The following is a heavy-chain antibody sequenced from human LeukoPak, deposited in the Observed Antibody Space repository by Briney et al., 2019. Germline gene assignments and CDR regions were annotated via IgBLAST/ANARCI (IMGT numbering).Heavy chain of an antibody. D-gene: IGHD4-17*01. J-gene: IGHJ3*02. Sequence: GGSLRLSCAASGFTFGSYSMNWVRQAPGKGLEWVSSISSSSSYIYYADSVKGRFTISRDNAKNSLYLQMNSLRAEDTAVYYCARDATTSAFDIWGQGTMVTVSS. CDR3: ARDATTSAFDI. CDR2: ISSSSSYI. CDR1: GFTFGSYS. V-gene: IGHV3-21*01.